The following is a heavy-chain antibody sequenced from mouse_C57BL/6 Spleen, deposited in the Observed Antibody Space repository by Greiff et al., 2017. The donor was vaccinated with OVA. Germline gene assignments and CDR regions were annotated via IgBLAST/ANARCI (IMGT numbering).Heavy chain of an antibody. D-gene: IGHD2-5*01. CDR2: INPNNGGT. J-gene: IGHJ2*01. Sequence: EVQLQQSGPELVKPGASVKISCKASGYTFTVYYMNWVKQSHGKSLEWIGDINPNNGGTSYNQKFKGKATLTVDKSSSTAYMELRSLTSEDSAVYYCARWTYYSNLYYFDYWGQGTTLTVSS. V-gene: IGHV1-26*01. CDR3: ARWTYYSNLYYFDY. CDR1: GYTFTVYY.